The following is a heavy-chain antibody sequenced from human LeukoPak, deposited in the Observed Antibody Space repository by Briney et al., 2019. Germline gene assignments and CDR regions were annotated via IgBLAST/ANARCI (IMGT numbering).Heavy chain of an antibody. CDR2: ISYDGSNE. Sequence: GGSLRLSCAASGFTFRSYAMHWVRQAPGKGLEWVAVISYDGSNEYYADSVKGRFTISKDNSKNTLYLQRNSLRAEDTAVYYCAREGEVSTGDAIDIWGQGTMVTVSS. CDR1: GFTFRSYA. CDR3: AREGEVSTGDAIDI. V-gene: IGHV3-30-3*01. D-gene: IGHD3-16*02. J-gene: IGHJ3*02.